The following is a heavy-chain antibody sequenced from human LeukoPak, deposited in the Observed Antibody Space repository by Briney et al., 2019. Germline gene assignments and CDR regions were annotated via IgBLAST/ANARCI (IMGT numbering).Heavy chain of an antibody. D-gene: IGHD1-26*01. CDR2: IVVGSGNT. J-gene: IGHJ4*02. CDR3: ATDPVELPSEAFHY. V-gene: IGHV1-58*01. CDR1: VLTFTSSA. Sequence: SVKVSCKGSVLTFTSSALQCVRQARGQRLEWIGWIVVGSGNTNYAQKFQERVTITREMSTSTAYMELSSLRSEDTAVYYCATDPVELPSEAFHYWGQGTLVTVSS.